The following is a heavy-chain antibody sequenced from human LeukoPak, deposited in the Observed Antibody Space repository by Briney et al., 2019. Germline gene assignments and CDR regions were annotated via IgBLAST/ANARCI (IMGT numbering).Heavy chain of an antibody. V-gene: IGHV4-39*07. CDR3: ARVGSTTDYYYYYYYMDV. D-gene: IGHD2-2*01. Sequence: SETLSLTCTVSGGSISSSSFYWGWIRQPPGKGLEWIGSIYYSGSTYYNPSLKSRVTISVDTSKNQFSLKLSSVTAAATAVYYCARVGSTTDYYYYYYYMDVWGKGTTVTVSS. CDR2: IYYSGST. CDR1: GGSISSSSFY. J-gene: IGHJ6*03.